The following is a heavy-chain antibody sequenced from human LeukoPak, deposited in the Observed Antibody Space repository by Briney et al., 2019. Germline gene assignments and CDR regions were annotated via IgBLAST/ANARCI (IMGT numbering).Heavy chain of an antibody. Sequence: SETLSLTCTVSGASVSGSPYYWGWIRQPPGKGLEWIGSIYSSGSTYYNASLQSRVTISIETSKNQISLRLNSVTAADTAIYYCAKSGGYGLIDYWGQGTLVTVPS. CDR3: AKSGGYGLIDY. V-gene: IGHV4-39*01. CDR2: IYSSGST. CDR1: GASVSGSPYY. J-gene: IGHJ4*02. D-gene: IGHD1-26*01.